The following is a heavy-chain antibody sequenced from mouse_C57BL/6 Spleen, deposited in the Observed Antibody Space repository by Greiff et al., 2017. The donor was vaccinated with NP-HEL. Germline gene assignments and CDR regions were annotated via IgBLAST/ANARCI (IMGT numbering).Heavy chain of an antibody. J-gene: IGHJ1*03. Sequence: VQLQQSGPELVKPGASVKISCKASGYAFSSSWMNWVKQRPGKGLEWIGRIYPGDGDTNYNGKFKGKATLTADKSSSTAYMQLSSLTSEDSAVYFGAPISTVVATNFDVWGTGTTVTVSS. V-gene: IGHV1-82*01. CDR2: IYPGDGDT. CDR1: GYAFSSSW. CDR3: APISTVVATNFDV. D-gene: IGHD1-1*01.